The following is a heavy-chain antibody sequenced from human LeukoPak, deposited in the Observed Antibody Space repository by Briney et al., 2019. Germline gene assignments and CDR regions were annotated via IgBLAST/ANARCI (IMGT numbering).Heavy chain of an antibody. D-gene: IGHD5-12*01. V-gene: IGHV4-34*01. CDR2: INHSGST. J-gene: IGHJ4*02. CDR1: GGPFSGYY. Sequence: SETLSLTCAVYGGPFSGYYWSWIRQPPGKGLEWIGEINHSGSTNYNPSLKSRVTISVDTSKNQFSLKLSSVTAADTAVYYCANRRGYSGYGKSSVFDYWGQGTLVTVSS. CDR3: ANRRGYSGYGKSSVFDY.